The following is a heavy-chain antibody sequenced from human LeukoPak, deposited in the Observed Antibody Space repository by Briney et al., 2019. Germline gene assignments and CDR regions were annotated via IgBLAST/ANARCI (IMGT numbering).Heavy chain of an antibody. D-gene: IGHD6-13*01. J-gene: IGHJ6*02. CDR3: ARAPPYSSSWDYHYYYGMDV. V-gene: IGHV1-8*01. CDR1: GYTFTSYD. Sequence: GASVKVSCKASGYTFTSYDINWVRQATGQGLEWMGWMNPNSGNTGYAQKFQGRVTMTRNTSISTAYMELSSLRSEDTAVYYCARAPPYSSSWDYHYYYGMDVWGQGTTVTVSS. CDR2: MNPNSGNT.